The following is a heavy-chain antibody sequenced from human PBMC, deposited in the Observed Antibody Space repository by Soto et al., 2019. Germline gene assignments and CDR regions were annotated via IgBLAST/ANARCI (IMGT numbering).Heavy chain of an antibody. J-gene: IGHJ4*02. CDR2: IDGSGGDK. Sequence: VQLLESGGGLVQPGGSLRLSCAASGFTFSSYAMGWVRQAPGKGLEWVSGIDGSGGDKSFADSVKGRFTISRDNSKNMLYLLMYGLRAEDTARYYCAKEIVAAAYAETSPFDFWGQGTLVTVSS. D-gene: IGHD2-15*01. CDR3: AKEIVAAAYAETSPFDF. V-gene: IGHV3-23*01. CDR1: GFTFSSYA.